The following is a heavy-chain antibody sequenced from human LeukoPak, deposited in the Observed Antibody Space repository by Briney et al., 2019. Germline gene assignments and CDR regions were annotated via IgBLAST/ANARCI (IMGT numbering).Heavy chain of an antibody. Sequence: GGPLRLSCAASGFTFSSYSMNWVRQAPGKGLEGVSSISSSSSYIYYADSLKGRFTISRDNAKNSLYLQMNSLRAEDTAVYYCAGSSERDAFDIWGQGTMVTVSS. J-gene: IGHJ3*02. D-gene: IGHD6-6*01. V-gene: IGHV3-21*01. CDR3: AGSSERDAFDI. CDR2: ISSSSSYI. CDR1: GFTFSSYS.